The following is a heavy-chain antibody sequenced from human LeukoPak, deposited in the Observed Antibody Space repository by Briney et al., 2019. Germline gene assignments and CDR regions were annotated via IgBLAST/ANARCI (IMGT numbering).Heavy chain of an antibody. Sequence: PGGSLRLSCAASGFIFNKHAMSWVRQAPGKGLEWVSGLSGSGGSTDYADSVKGRFTVSRDNSKNTLFLQMNSLRAEDTAIYYCAKDMLGTVSDYFDDWGQGTLVTVSS. J-gene: IGHJ4*02. D-gene: IGHD1-7*01. CDR3: AKDMLGTVSDYFDD. V-gene: IGHV3-23*01. CDR1: GFIFNKHA. CDR2: LSGSGGST.